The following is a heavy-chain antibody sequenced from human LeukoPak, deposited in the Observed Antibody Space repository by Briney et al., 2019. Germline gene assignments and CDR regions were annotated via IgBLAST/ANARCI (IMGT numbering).Heavy chain of an antibody. V-gene: IGHV3-21*05. Sequence: SGGSLRLSCAASGFSFSLYAMNWVRQAPGKGLEWVSYIDCDSDDILHADSVRGRFAISRDNAKNTLYLEMNSLRAEDTAVYYCARDTYRPQLIDSWGQGTLVTVSS. CDR2: IDCDSDDI. J-gene: IGHJ4*02. CDR3: ARDTYRPQLIDS. CDR1: GFSFSLYA. D-gene: IGHD5-18*01.